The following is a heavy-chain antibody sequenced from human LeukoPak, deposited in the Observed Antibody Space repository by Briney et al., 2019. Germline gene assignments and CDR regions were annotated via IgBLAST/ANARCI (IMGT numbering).Heavy chain of an antibody. CDR3: ARDRVSRLTTVTTQPTFDY. J-gene: IGHJ4*02. CDR2: IIISGTTT. V-gene: IGHV3-48*03. Sequence: PGGSLRLSCAASGFNFSTYEMNWVRQAPGKGLEWISYIIISGTTTYYADSVKGRFSISRDNAKSSLYLQMNNLRADDSGFYFCARDRVSRLTTVTTQPTFDYWGQGALVTVSS. CDR1: GFNFSTYE. D-gene: IGHD4-17*01.